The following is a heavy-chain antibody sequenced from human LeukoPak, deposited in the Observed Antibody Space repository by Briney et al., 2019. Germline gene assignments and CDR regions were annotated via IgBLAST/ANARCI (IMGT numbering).Heavy chain of an antibody. Sequence: GGSLRLSCAASGFTFSYYGMHWVRQAPDKRLEWVAFIRYDGNEKYYAESVKGRFTISRDTSRNTLYLQMNSLRDEDTGVYYCARATPDTAMSALDYWGQGTLVTVSS. CDR1: GFTFSYYG. V-gene: IGHV3-30*02. J-gene: IGHJ4*02. D-gene: IGHD5-18*01. CDR2: IRYDGNEK. CDR3: ARATPDTAMSALDY.